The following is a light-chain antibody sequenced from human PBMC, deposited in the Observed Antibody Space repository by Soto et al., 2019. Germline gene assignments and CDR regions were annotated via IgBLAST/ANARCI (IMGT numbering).Light chain of an antibody. J-gene: IGKJ1*01. CDR2: GAS. V-gene: IGKV3-15*01. CDR1: QSISSN. CDR3: QQYNIYRT. Sequence: IVFTQPPATLSVPSCGSATLVSRASQSISSNLAWYQQKPDQAPRLLIYGASSRATGIAARFSGSGPGTEFTLTSSRLQPDDFATYCCQQYNIYRTFGQGTKVDI.